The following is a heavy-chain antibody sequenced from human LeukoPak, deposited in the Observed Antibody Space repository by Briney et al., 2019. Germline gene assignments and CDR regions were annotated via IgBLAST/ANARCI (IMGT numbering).Heavy chain of an antibody. J-gene: IGHJ5*02. Sequence: GESLKISCKGSGYSFTSYWIGWVRQMPGKGLEWMGIIYPGDSDTRYSPSFQGQVTISADKSISTAYLQWSSLKASDTAMYYCARHYCSGGSCYPFDWFDPWGQGTLVTVSS. CDR2: IYPGDSDT. CDR1: GYSFTSYW. CDR3: ARHYCSGGSCYPFDWFDP. V-gene: IGHV5-51*01. D-gene: IGHD2-15*01.